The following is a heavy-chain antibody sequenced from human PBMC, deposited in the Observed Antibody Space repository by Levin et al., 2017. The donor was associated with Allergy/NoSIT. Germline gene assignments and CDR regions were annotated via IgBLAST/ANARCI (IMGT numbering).Heavy chain of an antibody. CDR2: IKQDGNEK. J-gene: IGHJ4*02. CDR1: GFTFSSNW. CDR3: TRDSWAAPGDH. Sequence: ETLSLTCAASGFTFSSNWMSWVRQAPGKGLEWVANIKQDGNEKNYVDSVKGRFTISRDNAKNSLDLQMNSLRAEDTAVYYCTRDSWAAPGDHWGQGTLVTVSS. V-gene: IGHV3-7*01. D-gene: IGHD6-13*01.